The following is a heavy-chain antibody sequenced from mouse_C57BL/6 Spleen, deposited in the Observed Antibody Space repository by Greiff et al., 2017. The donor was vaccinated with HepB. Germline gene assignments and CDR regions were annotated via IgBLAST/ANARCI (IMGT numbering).Heavy chain of an antibody. CDR3: ARESDYSGSSSFDY. CDR2: ISDGGSYT. Sequence: EVQVVESGGGLVKPGGSLKLSCAASGFTFSSYAMSWVRQTPEKRLEWVATISDGGSYTYYPDNVKGRFTISRDNAKNNLYLQMSHLKSEDTAMYYCARESDYSGSSSFDYWGQGTTLTVSS. D-gene: IGHD1-1*01. J-gene: IGHJ2*01. CDR1: GFTFSSYA. V-gene: IGHV5-4*01.